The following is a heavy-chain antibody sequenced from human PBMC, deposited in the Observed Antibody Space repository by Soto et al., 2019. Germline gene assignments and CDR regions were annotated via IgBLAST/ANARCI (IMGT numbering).Heavy chain of an antibody. CDR3: ARGLFTSMIVVELLFDY. CDR2: INHSGST. V-gene: IGHV4-34*01. Sequence: QVQLQQWGAGLLKPSETLSLTCAVYGGSFSGYYWSWIRQPPGKGLEWIGEINHSGSTNYNPSLKRRVTISVDTSKNQFSLKLSSVTAADTAVYYCARGLFTSMIVVELLFDYWGQGTLVTVSS. D-gene: IGHD3-22*01. J-gene: IGHJ4*02. CDR1: GGSFSGYY.